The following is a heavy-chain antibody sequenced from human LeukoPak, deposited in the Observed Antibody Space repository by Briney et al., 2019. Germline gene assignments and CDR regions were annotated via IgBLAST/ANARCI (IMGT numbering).Heavy chain of an antibody. V-gene: IGHV4-34*01. D-gene: IGHD3-10*01. J-gene: IGHJ4*02. CDR3: ARDAKYYYGSRTYFFFEY. CDR1: GESFSNYY. Sequence: SETLSLTCAVYGESFSNYYWSWIRQSPGKGLEWIGEINHSGSSNFNPSLKSRVTISVDTSKNQFSLKLNSVTAADTAIYYCARDAKYYYGSRTYFFFEYWGQGTPLSVSS. CDR2: INHSGSS.